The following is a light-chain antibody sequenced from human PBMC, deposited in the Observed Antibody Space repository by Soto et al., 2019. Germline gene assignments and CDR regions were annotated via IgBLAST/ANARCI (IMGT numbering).Light chain of an antibody. CDR1: QSVIHTSNNKSY. J-gene: IGKJ2*01. CDR2: WAS. V-gene: IGKV4-1*01. Sequence: DIMMTQSPDSLAVSLGERATINCKSSQSVIHTSNNKSYLAWYQQKAGQPPELLLYWASARDSGVPDRFSGSGSRTNFTLTINSLQAEDVAVYYCQQYYTTPRTFGQGTKVEIK. CDR3: QQYYTTPRT.